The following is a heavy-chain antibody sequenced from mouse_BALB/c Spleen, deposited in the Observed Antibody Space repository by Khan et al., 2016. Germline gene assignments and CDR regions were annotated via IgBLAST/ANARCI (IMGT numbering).Heavy chain of an antibody. V-gene: IGHV4-1*02. CDR3: ARHYDYGGRFAY. Sequence: EVQLVESGGGLVQPGGSLKLSCAAEGFDFSRYWMSWVRQAPGKGLEWIGEINPDSSTINYTPSLKDKFIISRDNAKNPLYLQMSKVRSEDTALYYCARHYDYGGRFAYWGQGTLVTVSA. D-gene: IGHD2-4*01. CDR1: GFDFSRYW. CDR2: INPDSSTI. J-gene: IGHJ3*01.